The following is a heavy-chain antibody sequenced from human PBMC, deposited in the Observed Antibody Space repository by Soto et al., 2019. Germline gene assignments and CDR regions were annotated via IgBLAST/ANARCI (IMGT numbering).Heavy chain of an antibody. CDR1: GFTFSTYS. CDR3: ARYLIIPRAFDI. CDR2: ISSSSSVI. V-gene: IGHV3-48*04. D-gene: IGHD2-21*01. J-gene: IGHJ3*02. Sequence: EGQLVESGGGLVQPGGSLRLSCAVSGFTFSTYSMAWVRQAPGKGLEWVSYISSSSSVIYYADSVKGRIAVSRDNAKNSLYLQMHSLRAEDTAVYHCARYLIIPRAFDIWGQGTTVTVSS.